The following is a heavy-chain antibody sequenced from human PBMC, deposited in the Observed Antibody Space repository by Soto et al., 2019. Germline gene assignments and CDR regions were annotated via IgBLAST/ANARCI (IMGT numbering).Heavy chain of an antibody. V-gene: IGHV3-21*01. CDR2: ISSSSSYI. Sequence: EVQLVESGGGLVKPGGSLRLSCAASGFTFSSYSMNWVRQAPGKGLEWVSSISSSSSYIYYADSVKGRFTISGDNAKNSLYLQMNSLRAEDTAVYYCASMASSTPGWGQGTLVTVSS. CDR1: GFTFSSYS. CDR3: ASMASSTPG. J-gene: IGHJ4*02. D-gene: IGHD2-2*01.